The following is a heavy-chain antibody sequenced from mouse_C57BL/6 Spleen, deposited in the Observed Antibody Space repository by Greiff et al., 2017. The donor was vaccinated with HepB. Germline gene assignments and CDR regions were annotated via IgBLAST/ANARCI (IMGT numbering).Heavy chain of an antibody. CDR3: TRKDYGSRGMDY. V-gene: IGHV1-15*01. CDR1: GYTFTDYE. CDR2: IDPETGGT. J-gene: IGHJ4*01. D-gene: IGHD1-1*01. Sequence: VQLQQSGAELVRPGASVTLSCKASGYTFTDYEMHWVKQTPVHGLEWIGAIDPETGGTAYNQKFKGKAILTADKSSSTAYMELRSLTSEDSAVYYCTRKDYGSRGMDYWGQGTSVTVSS.